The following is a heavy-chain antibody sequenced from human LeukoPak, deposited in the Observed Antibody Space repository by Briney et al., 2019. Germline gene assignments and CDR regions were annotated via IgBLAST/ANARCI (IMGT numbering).Heavy chain of an antibody. CDR1: GFTFSGYS. CDR3: ARGEQLVSRGYFQH. D-gene: IGHD6-6*01. V-gene: IGHV3-21*01. J-gene: IGHJ1*01. CDR2: ISSSSSYI. Sequence: GGSLRLSCAASGFTFSGYSMKWVRQAPGKGLEWVSSISSSSSYIYYADSVKGRFTISRDNAKNSLYLQMNSLRAEDTAVYYCARGEQLVSRGYFQHWGQGTLVTVSS.